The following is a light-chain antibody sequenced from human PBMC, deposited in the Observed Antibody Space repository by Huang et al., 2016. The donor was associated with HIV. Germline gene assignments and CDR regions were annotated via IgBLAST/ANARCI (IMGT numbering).Light chain of an antibody. CDR2: DAS. CDR1: QNVGNY. Sequence: EIVLTQSPATLSLSPGERATLSCRPSQNVGNYLAWYQQKPGQAPRLLIYDASNRATGVPARFSGSGSGTDFTLTISSLEPEDFAVYYCQQRSNWPPDTFGGGTKVEIK. CDR3: QQRSNWPPDT. J-gene: IGKJ4*01. V-gene: IGKV3-11*01.